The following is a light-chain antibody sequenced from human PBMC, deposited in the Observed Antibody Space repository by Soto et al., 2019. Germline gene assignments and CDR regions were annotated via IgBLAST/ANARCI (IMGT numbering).Light chain of an antibody. CDR3: QQYDNWPYT. Sequence: EIVMTQSPATLSVSPGERATLSCRASQSVSNTLAWYQQKPGQAPRLLMYGASIRATGIPARFSGGGSGTQFTLTISSLQSEDFAVSYCQQYDNWPYTFGQGTKVDIK. J-gene: IGKJ2*01. CDR1: QSVSNT. CDR2: GAS. V-gene: IGKV3-15*01.